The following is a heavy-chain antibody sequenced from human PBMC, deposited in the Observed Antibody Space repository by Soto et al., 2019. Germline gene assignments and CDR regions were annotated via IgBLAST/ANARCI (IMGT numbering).Heavy chain of an antibody. D-gene: IGHD6-6*01. Sequence: SETLSLTCTVSGDSISDYYWSWIRQPPGKGLEWIGYIYYSGSTNYNPSLKSRVIISVDTSKNQFSLKLSSVTAAETAVYYCARLKFSPYSNSFYYYMDVWGKGTTVTVSS. J-gene: IGHJ6*03. V-gene: IGHV4-59*01. CDR3: ARLKFSPYSNSFYYYMDV. CDR1: GDSISDYY. CDR2: IYYSGST.